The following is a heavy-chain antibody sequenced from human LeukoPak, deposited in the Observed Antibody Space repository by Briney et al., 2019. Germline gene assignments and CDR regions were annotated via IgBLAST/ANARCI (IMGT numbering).Heavy chain of an antibody. V-gene: IGHV1-2*02. Sequence: GASVTVSCKASGYTFTSYYMHWVRQAPGQGLEWMGWINPNSGGTNYAQKFQGRVTMTRDTSISTAYMELRSLRSDDTAVYYCARGLQYYDFWSGYYTGIDWFDPWGQGTLVTVSS. CDR2: INPNSGGT. D-gene: IGHD3-3*01. CDR1: GYTFTSYY. CDR3: ARGLQYYDFWSGYYTGIDWFDP. J-gene: IGHJ5*02.